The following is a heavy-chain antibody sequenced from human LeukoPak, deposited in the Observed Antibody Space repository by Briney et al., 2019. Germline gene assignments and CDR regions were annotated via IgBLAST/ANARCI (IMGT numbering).Heavy chain of an antibody. J-gene: IGHJ4*02. D-gene: IGHD5-12*01. V-gene: IGHV4-34*01. CDR2: INHSGST. CDR3: AREGYSGYEFAY. Sequence: SETLSLTCAVYGGSFSGYHWSWIRQPPGKGLEWIGEINHSGSTNYNPSLKSRVTISVDTSKNQFSLKLSSVTAADTAVYYCAREGYSGYEFAYWGQGTLVTVSS. CDR1: GGSFSGYH.